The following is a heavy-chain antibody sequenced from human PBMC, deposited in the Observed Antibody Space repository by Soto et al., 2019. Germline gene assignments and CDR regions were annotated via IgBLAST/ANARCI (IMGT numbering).Heavy chain of an antibody. CDR1: GDSISSSNW. J-gene: IGHJ4*02. D-gene: IGHD3-10*01. CDR2: IYHSGST. V-gene: IGHV4-4*02. Sequence: LRETLSLTCAVSGDSISSSNWWSWVRQPPGKGLEWIGEIYHSGSTNYNPSLKNRVTISVDKSKNQFSLKLSSVTAADTAVYYCARAAPFGDFDYWGQGILVTVSS. CDR3: ARAAPFGDFDY.